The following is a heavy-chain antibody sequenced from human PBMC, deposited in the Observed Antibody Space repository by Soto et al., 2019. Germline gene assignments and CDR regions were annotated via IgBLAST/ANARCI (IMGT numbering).Heavy chain of an antibody. V-gene: IGHV1-8*01. CDR2: RNPNSGNT. CDR1: GYTFTRYD. J-gene: IGHJ1*01. D-gene: IGHD5-18*01. CDR3: ARERSYGQAS. Sequence: QVQLVQSGAEVKKPGAAVTVSCKAAGYTFTRYDIHWVRQAIGEGLEWMGWRNPNSGNTDYAQKLHGRVTMTRNTYISTAYMALSSLKAEDTAVYYCARERSYGQASWGQCTVVTVSS.